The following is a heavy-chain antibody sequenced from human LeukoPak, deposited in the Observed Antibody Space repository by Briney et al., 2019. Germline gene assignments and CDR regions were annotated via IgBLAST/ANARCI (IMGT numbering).Heavy chain of an antibody. V-gene: IGHV3-48*02. Sequence: GGSLRLSCAASGFTFSSYSMNWVRQAPGKGLEWVSYISSSSSTIYYADSVKGRFTISRDNAKNSLYLQMNSLRDGDTAVYYCARGDDFWSGYRLYYFDYWGQGTLVTVSS. J-gene: IGHJ4*02. CDR3: ARGDDFWSGYRLYYFDY. CDR2: ISSSSSTI. CDR1: GFTFSSYS. D-gene: IGHD3-3*01.